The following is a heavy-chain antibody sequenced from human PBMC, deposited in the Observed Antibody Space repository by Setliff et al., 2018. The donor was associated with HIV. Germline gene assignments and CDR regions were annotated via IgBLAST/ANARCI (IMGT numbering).Heavy chain of an antibody. J-gene: IGHJ4*02. D-gene: IGHD3-9*01. CDR3: AGGGVLRYFDWAY. CDR1: GGSISNYY. CDR2: IYTRGST. V-gene: IGHV4-4*08. Sequence: SETLSLTCTVSGGSISNYYWSWIRQPPGKGLEWIGYIYTRGSTDYNPSLKSRVTISVDTSKNQFSLKLSSVIAADTAGYYCAGGGVLRYFDWAYWGQGTLVTVSS.